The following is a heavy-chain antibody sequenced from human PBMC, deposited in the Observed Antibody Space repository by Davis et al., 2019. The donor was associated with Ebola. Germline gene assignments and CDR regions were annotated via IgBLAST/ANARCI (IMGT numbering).Heavy chain of an antibody. CDR1: GFTFTSSA. V-gene: IGHV1-58*02. CDR3: ARAEVVVVPAAILGRNYYYGMDV. J-gene: IGHJ6*02. D-gene: IGHD2-2*02. CDR2: IVVGSGNT. Sequence: AASVKVSCKASGFTFTSSAMQWVRQARGQRLEWIGWIVVGSGNTNYAQKFQERVTITRDMSTSTAYMELSSLRSEDTAVYYCARAEVVVVPAAILGRNYYYGMDVWGQGTTVTVSS.